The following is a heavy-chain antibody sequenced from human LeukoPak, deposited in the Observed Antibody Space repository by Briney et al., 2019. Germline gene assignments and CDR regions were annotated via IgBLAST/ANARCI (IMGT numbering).Heavy chain of an antibody. CDR2: ISWNSGSI. CDR1: GFTFDDYA. J-gene: IGHJ6*03. CDR3: ASGPRFLDPTNYYYYIDV. V-gene: IGHV3-9*01. D-gene: IGHD3-3*01. Sequence: GGSLRLSCAASGFTFDDYAMHWVRQAPGKGLEWVSGISWNSGSIGYADSVKGRFTISRDNAKNSLYLQMNSLRVEDTAVYYCASGPRFLDPTNYYYYIDVWGKGTTVTVSS.